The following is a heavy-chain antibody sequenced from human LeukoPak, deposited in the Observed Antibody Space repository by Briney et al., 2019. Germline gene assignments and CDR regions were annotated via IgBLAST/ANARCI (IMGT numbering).Heavy chain of an antibody. CDR2: MNPNSGNT. CDR1: GYTFTDYY. Sequence: ASVKVSCKASGYTFTDYYLHWVRQAPGQGLEWMGWMNPNSGNTGYAQKFQGRVTMTRNTSISTAYMELSSLRSEDTAVYYCARGTAAAGTDAFDIWGQGTMVTVSS. V-gene: IGHV1-8*02. CDR3: ARGTAAAGTDAFDI. J-gene: IGHJ3*02. D-gene: IGHD6-13*01.